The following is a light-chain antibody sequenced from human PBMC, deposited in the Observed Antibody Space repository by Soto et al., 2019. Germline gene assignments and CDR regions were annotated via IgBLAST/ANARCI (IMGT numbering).Light chain of an antibody. CDR2: GDS. CDR3: CSYTSSSNV. V-gene: IGLV2-14*01. J-gene: IGLJ1*01. CDR1: SSDVGGDND. Sequence: QSALTQPASVSGAPGQSVTISCTGTSSDVGGDNDVSWYQQLPGKAPKLVIYGDSNRPSGVSYRFSGSKSGNSPSLTISGLQAEDEDDYYCCSYTSSSNVFGTGTKVTVL.